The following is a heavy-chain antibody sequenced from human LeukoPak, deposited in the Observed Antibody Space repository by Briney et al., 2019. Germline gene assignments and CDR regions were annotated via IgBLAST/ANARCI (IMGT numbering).Heavy chain of an antibody. V-gene: IGHV4-34*01. Sequence: PSETLSLTCAVYGGSFSGYYWSWIRQPPGKGLEWIGEINHSGSTNYNPSLKSRVTISVDTSKNQFSLKLSSVTAADTAVYYCARGHGSSTLGYYYYYGMDVWGQGTTVTVPS. CDR2: INHSGST. D-gene: IGHD3-16*01. CDR3: ARGHGSSTLGYYYYYGMDV. J-gene: IGHJ6*02. CDR1: GGSFSGYY.